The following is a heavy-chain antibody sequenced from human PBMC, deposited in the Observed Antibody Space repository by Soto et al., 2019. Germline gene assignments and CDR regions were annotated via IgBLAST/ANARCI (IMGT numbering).Heavy chain of an antibody. J-gene: IGHJ4*02. V-gene: IGHV3-23*01. CDR1: GFTFSSYA. CDR3: AKEPPNYDFWSGYQSKNY. D-gene: IGHD3-3*01. Sequence: PGGSLRLSCAASGFTFSSYAMSWVRQAPGKGLEWVSAISGSGGSTYYADSVKGRFTISRDNSKNTLYLHMNSLRAEDTAVYYCAKEPPNYDFWSGYQSKNYWGQGTLVTVSS. CDR2: ISGSGGST.